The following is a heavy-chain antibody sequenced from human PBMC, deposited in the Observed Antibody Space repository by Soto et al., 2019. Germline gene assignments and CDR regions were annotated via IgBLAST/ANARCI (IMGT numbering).Heavy chain of an antibody. CDR3: ARASLWFGELLSGWFDP. CDR1: GFTFSSYW. CDR2: INSDGSST. D-gene: IGHD3-10*01. J-gene: IGHJ5*02. V-gene: IGHV3-74*01. Sequence: GGSLRLSCAASGFTFSSYWMHWVRQAPGKGLVWVSRINSDGSSTSYADSVKGRFTISRDNATNTLYLQMNSLRAEDTAVYYCARASLWFGELLSGWFDPWGQGTLVTVSS.